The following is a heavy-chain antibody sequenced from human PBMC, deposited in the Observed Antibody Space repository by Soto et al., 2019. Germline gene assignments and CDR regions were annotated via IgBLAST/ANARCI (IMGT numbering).Heavy chain of an antibody. Sequence: EVHLLESGGGLVQPGGSLRLSCTASGFTFSSYAMTWVRQAPGRGLEGVSGITASGGRTYYADSVKGRFTISRDNSKNTLYLQMNSLRAEDTAGYYCAKDTRYADYVRWFDSWGQGTLVTVSS. CDR1: GFTFSSYA. CDR3: AKDTRYADYVRWFDS. V-gene: IGHV3-23*01. CDR2: ITASGGRT. J-gene: IGHJ5*01. D-gene: IGHD4-17*01.